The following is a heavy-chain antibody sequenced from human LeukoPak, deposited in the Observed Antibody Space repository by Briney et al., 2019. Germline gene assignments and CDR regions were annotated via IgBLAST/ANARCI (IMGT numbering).Heavy chain of an antibody. CDR2: IVVGSDNT. Sequence: VKVSCKASGFTFTSSAMQWVRQARGQRLEWIGWIVVGSDNTNYAQKFQERVTITRDMSTSTAYMELSSLRSEDTAVYYCAADDYGDYGDAFDIWGQGTMVTVSS. V-gene: IGHV1-58*02. CDR3: AADDYGDYGDAFDI. CDR1: GFTFTSSA. D-gene: IGHD4-17*01. J-gene: IGHJ3*02.